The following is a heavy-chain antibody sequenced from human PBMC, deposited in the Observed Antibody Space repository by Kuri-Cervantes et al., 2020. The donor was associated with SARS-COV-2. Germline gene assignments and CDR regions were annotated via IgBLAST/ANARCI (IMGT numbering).Heavy chain of an antibody. Sequence: GESLKISCAASGFTFSSYGMHWVRQAPGKGLEWVAFIRYDGSNKYYADSVKGRFTISRDNSKNTLYLQMNSLRAEDTAVYYCAKGPLGHYDFWSGSDYNWFGPWGQGTLVTVSS. D-gene: IGHD3-3*01. V-gene: IGHV3-30*02. CDR3: AKGPLGHYDFWSGSDYNWFGP. CDR1: GFTFSSYG. CDR2: IRYDGSNK. J-gene: IGHJ5*02.